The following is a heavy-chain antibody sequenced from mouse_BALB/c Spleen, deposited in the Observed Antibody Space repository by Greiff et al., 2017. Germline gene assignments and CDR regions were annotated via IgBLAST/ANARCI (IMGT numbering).Heavy chain of an antibody. J-gene: IGHJ1*01. CDR3: ARSTVEGYFDV. D-gene: IGHD1-1*01. CDR2: IYPGDGDT. Sequence: QVQLQQSGPELVKPGASVKISCKASGYAFSSSWMNWVKQRPGQGLEWIGRIYPGDGDTNYNGKFKGKATLTADKSSSTAYMQLSSLTSVDSAVYFCARSTVEGYFDVWGAGTTVTVSS. V-gene: IGHV1-82*01. CDR1: GYAFSSSW.